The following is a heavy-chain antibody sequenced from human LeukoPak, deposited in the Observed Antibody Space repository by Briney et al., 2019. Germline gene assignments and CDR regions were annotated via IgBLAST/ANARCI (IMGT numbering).Heavy chain of an antibody. CDR1: GGSFSGYY. D-gene: IGHD6-19*01. J-gene: IGHJ6*03. CDR2: INHSGST. Sequence: PSETLSLTCAVYGGSFSGYYWSWIRQPPGKGLEWIGEINHSGSTNYNPSLKSRVTISVDTSKNQFSLKLSSVTAADTAVYYCARHVRGIAVAGRYYYYYMDVWGKGTTVTISS. CDR3: ARHVRGIAVAGRYYYYYMDV. V-gene: IGHV4-34*01.